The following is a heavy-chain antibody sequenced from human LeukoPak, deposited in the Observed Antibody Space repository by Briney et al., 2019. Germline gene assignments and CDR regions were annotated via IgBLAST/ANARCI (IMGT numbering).Heavy chain of an antibody. CDR1: GGSISSYY. V-gene: IGHV4-59*01. J-gene: IGHJ4*02. CDR3: ARVATHLRLGTHYFDY. Sequence: PSETLSLTCTVSGGSISSYYWSWIRQPPVKGLEWIGYIYYSGSTNYNPSLKSRVTISVDTSKNQFSLKLSSVTAADTAVYYCARVATHLRLGTHYFDYWGQGTLVTVSS. D-gene: IGHD3-10*01. CDR2: IYYSGST.